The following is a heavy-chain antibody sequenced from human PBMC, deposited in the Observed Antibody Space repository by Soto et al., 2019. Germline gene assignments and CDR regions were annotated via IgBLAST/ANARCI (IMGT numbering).Heavy chain of an antibody. CDR1: GFTFSSYG. V-gene: IGHV3-30*18. Sequence: QVQLVESGGGVVQPGRSLRLSCAASGFTFSSYGMHWDRQAPGKGLEWVAVISYDGSNKYYADSVKGRFTISRDNSKNTLYLQMNSLRAEDTAVYYCAKAGKRYSGSQKGLDYWGQGTLVTVSS. D-gene: IGHD1-26*01. J-gene: IGHJ4*02. CDR3: AKAGKRYSGSQKGLDY. CDR2: ISYDGSNK.